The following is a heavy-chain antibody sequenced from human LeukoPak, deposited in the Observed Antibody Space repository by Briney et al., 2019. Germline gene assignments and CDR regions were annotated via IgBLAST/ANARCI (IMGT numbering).Heavy chain of an antibody. V-gene: IGHV1-8*01. J-gene: IGHJ5*02. CDR1: GYTFTSYD. Sequence: GASVNVSCKASGYTFTSYDINWVRQAPGQGLEWMGWMNPNSGNTDSAQKFQGRVTMTRDTSIATAYMELRGLRSEDTAVYYCARGRYYYDSSGYSRRHWFDPWGQGTLVAVSS. CDR2: MNPNSGNT. CDR3: ARGRYYYDSSGYSRRHWFDP. D-gene: IGHD3-22*01.